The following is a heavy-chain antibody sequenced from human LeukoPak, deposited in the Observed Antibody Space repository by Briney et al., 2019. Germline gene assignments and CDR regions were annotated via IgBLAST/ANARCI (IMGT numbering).Heavy chain of an antibody. V-gene: IGHV3-21*01. CDR3: ATYGSGSHYGMDV. J-gene: IGHJ6*02. D-gene: IGHD3-10*01. Sequence: GGSLRLSCAASGFTFSSYSMYWVRQAPGKGLGWVSSISSSSSYIYYADSVKGRFTISRDNAKNSLYLQMNSLRAEDTAVYYCATYGSGSHYGMDVWGQGTTVTVSS. CDR2: ISSSSSYI. CDR1: GFTFSSYS.